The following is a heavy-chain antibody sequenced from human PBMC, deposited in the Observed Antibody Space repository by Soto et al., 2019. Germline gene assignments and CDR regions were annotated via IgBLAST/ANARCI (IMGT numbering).Heavy chain of an antibody. D-gene: IGHD2-8*01. CDR1: GYSFTNYA. J-gene: IGHJ4*02. Sequence: QVHLVQSGAEVKKPGTSVKVACKASGYSFTNYAMHWVRQAPGQRLEWMGWINTGNGNTQYSQKFLGRVTITRGTYASTAYMELSSLRSEDTAVYYCARRRTNVSYYFDYCGQGTLVTVSS. CDR2: INTGNGNT. CDR3: ARRRTNVSYYFDY. V-gene: IGHV1-3*04.